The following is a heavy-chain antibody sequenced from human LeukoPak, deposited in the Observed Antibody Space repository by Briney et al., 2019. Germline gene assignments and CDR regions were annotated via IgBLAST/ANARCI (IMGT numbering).Heavy chain of an antibody. V-gene: IGHV4-30-4*02. D-gene: IGHD6-6*01. CDR2: IYDSGST. J-gene: IGHJ5*02. Sequence: SETLSLTCTVSGASIRSGDYYWSWIRQPPGRGLEWIGYIYDSGSTYYNPSLKSRITISVDTSKNQFSLKLSSVTAADTAVYYCARDRGGYSSSGFDPWGQGTLVTVSS. CDR1: GASIRSGDYY. CDR3: ARDRGGYSSSGFDP.